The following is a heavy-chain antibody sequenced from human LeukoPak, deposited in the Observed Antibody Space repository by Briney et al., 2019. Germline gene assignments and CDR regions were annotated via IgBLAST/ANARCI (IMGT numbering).Heavy chain of an antibody. CDR3: ARDLAY. CDR1: GFTFSSSA. Sequence: GGSLRLSCAVSGFTFSSSAMSWVRQAPGKGLEWVSAISGSGGSTYYADSVKGRFTISRDNAKNSLYLQMSSLRAEDTAVYYCARDLAYWGQGTLVTVSS. V-gene: IGHV3-23*01. J-gene: IGHJ4*02. CDR2: ISGSGGST.